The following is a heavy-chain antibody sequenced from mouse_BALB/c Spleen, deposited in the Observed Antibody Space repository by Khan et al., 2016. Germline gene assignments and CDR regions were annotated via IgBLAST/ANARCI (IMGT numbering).Heavy chain of an antibody. CDR1: GYSITSGYY. Sequence: EVQLVESGPGLVKPSQSLSLTCSVTGYSITSGYYWNWIRQFPGNKLEWMGYISYDGSNNYNPSLKSRISITRDTSKNHFFLKLNSVTTEDTATYYCARGGLGPRYFDVWGAGTTVTVSS. CDR2: ISYDGSN. D-gene: IGHD4-1*01. J-gene: IGHJ1*01. V-gene: IGHV3-6*02. CDR3: ARGGLGPRYFDV.